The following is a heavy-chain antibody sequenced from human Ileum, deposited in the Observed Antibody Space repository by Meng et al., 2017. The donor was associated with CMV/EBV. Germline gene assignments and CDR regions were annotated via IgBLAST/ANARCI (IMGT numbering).Heavy chain of an antibody. Sequence: GGSLRSSGAVSGFSMSSYYMSWVRQAPGKGLEWVSVIFYDGNTQYADSVKGRFTISRDNTKNTLYLQMNSLRTEDTAVYYCVRDNHYDFWSGYGGWGQGTLVTVSS. CDR2: IFYDGNT. V-gene: IGHV3-66*02. D-gene: IGHD3-3*01. CDR3: VRDNHYDFWSGYGG. CDR1: GFSMSSYY. J-gene: IGHJ4*02.